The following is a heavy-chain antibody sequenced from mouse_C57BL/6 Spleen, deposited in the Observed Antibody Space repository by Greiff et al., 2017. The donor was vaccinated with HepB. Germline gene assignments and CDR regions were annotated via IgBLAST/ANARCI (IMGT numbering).Heavy chain of an antibody. V-gene: IGHV1-78*01. D-gene: IGHD1-1*01. CDR3: ARWDYYGSSTYYFDY. CDR1: GYTFTDHT. Sequence: QVQLQQSDAELVKPGASVKISCKVSGYTFTDHTIHWMKQRPEQGLEWIGYIYPRDGSTKYNEKFKGKATLTADKSSSTAYMQLNSLTSEDSAVYFCARWDYYGSSTYYFDYWGQGTTLTVSS. J-gene: IGHJ2*01. CDR2: IYPRDGST.